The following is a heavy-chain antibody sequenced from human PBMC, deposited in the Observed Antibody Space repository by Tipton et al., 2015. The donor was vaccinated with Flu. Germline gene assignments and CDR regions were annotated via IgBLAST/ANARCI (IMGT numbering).Heavy chain of an antibody. D-gene: IGHD3-10*01. CDR3: ARVTELLWFGEARGWFDP. CDR1: GGSIRSYY. J-gene: IGHJ5*02. CDR2: INHSGST. V-gene: IGHV4-34*01. Sequence: TLSLTCTVSGGSIRSYYWSWIRQPPGKGLEWIGEINHSGSTNYNPSLKSRVTISVDTSKNQFSLKLSSVTAADTAVYYCARVTELLWFGEARGWFDPWGQGTLVTVSS.